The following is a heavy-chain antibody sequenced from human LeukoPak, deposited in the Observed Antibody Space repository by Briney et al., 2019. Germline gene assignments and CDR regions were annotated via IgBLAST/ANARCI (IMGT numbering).Heavy chain of an antibody. J-gene: IGHJ4*02. CDR3: ARGPTYYDSSGYRLEY. Sequence: ASGRVSCKASGYAFSGYYMHWVRQAPGQGLEWMGWINPSNGGTNYAQNFQGRVTMTRDTSISTAYMELSSLTSDDTAVYYCARGPTYYDSSGYRLEYWGQGTLVTVSS. D-gene: IGHD3-22*01. CDR1: GYAFSGYY. V-gene: IGHV1-2*02. CDR2: INPSNGGT.